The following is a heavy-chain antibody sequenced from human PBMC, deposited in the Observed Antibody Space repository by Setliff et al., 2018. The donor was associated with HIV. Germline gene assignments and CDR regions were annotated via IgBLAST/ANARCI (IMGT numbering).Heavy chain of an antibody. CDR2: ISAYNGNT. J-gene: IGHJ5*02. CDR3: ARDRHSSGLGSYGP. Sequence: ASVKVSCKASGYTFTHYAISWVRQAPGQGLEYLGWISAYNGNTNYAQKVQGRITMTTDASTSTVDMELRSLTSDDTAVYFCARDRHSSGLGSYGPWGPGILVTVSS. D-gene: IGHD3-10*01. V-gene: IGHV1-18*01. CDR1: GYTFTHYA.